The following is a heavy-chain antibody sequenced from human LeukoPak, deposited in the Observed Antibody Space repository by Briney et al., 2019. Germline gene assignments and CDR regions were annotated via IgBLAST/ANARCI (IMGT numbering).Heavy chain of an antibody. CDR3: VRDRGAVAGRGFDP. D-gene: IGHD6-13*01. J-gene: IGHJ5*02. CDR1: GFTFSSYD. Sequence: QPGGSLRLSCAASGFTFSSYDMHWVRQGTGKGLEWVSRIGIAGDTYYPESVKGRFTISRENAKNFLYIQMNSLRAGDTAVYYCVRDRGAVAGRGFDPWGQGTLVTVSS. CDR2: IGIAGDT. V-gene: IGHV3-13*04.